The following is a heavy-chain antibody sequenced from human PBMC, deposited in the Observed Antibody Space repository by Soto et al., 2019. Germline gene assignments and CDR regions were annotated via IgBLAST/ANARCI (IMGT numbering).Heavy chain of an antibody. CDR2: ISDSSSDI. J-gene: IGHJ4*02. D-gene: IGHD6-19*01. CDR3: ATTMAVAGTNFDY. V-gene: IGHV3-21*01. Sequence: PGGSLRLSCAASGFTFSSYAMNWVRQAPGKGLEWVSSISDSSSDIYYADSAKGRFTISRDNAKNSLYLQMTSLRAEDTAVYYCATTMAVAGTNFDYWGQGTPVTVSS. CDR1: GFTFSSYA.